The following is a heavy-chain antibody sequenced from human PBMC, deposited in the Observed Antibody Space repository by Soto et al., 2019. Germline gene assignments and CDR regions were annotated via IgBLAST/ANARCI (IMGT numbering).Heavy chain of an antibody. D-gene: IGHD6-13*01. J-gene: IGHJ4*02. CDR3: AGGYSRGGGLFDI. V-gene: IGHV4-59*01. CDR2: IYYSGST. Sequence: SETLSLTCTVSGGSISSYYWSWIRQPPGKGLEWIGYIYYSGSTNYNPSLKSRVTISVDTSKNQFSLKLSSVTAADTAVYYCAGGYSRGGGLFDIGGRGPLVPVPA. CDR1: GGSISSYY.